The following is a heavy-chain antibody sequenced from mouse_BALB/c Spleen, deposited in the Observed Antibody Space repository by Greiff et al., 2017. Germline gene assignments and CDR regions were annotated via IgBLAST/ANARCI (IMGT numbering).Heavy chain of an antibody. CDR2: IRNKANGYTT. J-gene: IGHJ4*01. Sequence: EVQVVESGGGLVQPGGSLRLSCATSGFTFTDYYMSWVRQPPGKALEWLGFIRNKANGYTTEYSASVKGRFTISRDNSQSILYLQMNTLRAEDSATYYCARRDYGSSYAMDYWGQGTSVTVSS. D-gene: IGHD1-1*01. CDR3: ARRDYGSSYAMDY. V-gene: IGHV7-3*02. CDR1: GFTFTDYY.